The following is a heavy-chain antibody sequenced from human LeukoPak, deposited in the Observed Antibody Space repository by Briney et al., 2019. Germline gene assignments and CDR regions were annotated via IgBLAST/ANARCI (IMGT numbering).Heavy chain of an antibody. CDR3: AKEQRITMIVVVNYYFDY. D-gene: IGHD3-22*01. CDR2: ISGSGGST. J-gene: IGHJ4*02. Sequence: GRSLRLSCAASGFTFSSYAMSWVRQAPGKGLEWVSAISGSGGSTYYADSVKGRFTISRDNSKNTLYLQMNSLRAEDTAVYYCAKEQRITMIVVVNYYFDYWGQGTLVTVSS. CDR1: GFTFSSYA. V-gene: IGHV3-23*01.